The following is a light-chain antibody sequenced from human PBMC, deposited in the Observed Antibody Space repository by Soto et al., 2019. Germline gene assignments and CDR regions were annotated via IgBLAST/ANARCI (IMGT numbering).Light chain of an antibody. CDR2: TNT. J-gene: IGLJ2*01. V-gene: IGLV1-44*01. Sequence: QSVLTQPPSASGTPGQTITISCSGTTSNIGKNSVSWYQQLPGTAPKLLIYTNTQRPLGVPVRFSGSKSGTSASLAISGLQSDDEADYYCSSYAGSNNLVFGGGTKLTVL. CDR3: SSYAGSNNLV. CDR1: TSNIGKNS.